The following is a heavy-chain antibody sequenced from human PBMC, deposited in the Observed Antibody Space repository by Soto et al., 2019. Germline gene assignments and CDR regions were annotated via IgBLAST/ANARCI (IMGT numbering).Heavy chain of an antibody. Sequence: TLSLTCTVSGGSISNWGYYWSWIFKQPGKGLEWIGEIYHSGSTYYNPPLKSRVTISVDTSKNQFSLKLSSVTAADTAVYYCARELVLSDDYGREFDYWGQGTLVTVSS. CDR2: IYHSGST. D-gene: IGHD4-17*01. J-gene: IGHJ4*02. CDR1: GGSISNWGYY. V-gene: IGHV4-31*03. CDR3: ARELVLSDDYGREFDY.